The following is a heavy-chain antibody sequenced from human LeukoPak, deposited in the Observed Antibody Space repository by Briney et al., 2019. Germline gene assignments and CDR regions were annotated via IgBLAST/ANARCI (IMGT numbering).Heavy chain of an antibody. CDR2: IYYSGST. CDR3: ERNTMVRGVITSKNYYYGVDV. J-gene: IGHJ6*02. D-gene: IGHD3-10*01. V-gene: IGHV4-59*08. CDR1: GGSISSYY. Sequence: PSETLSLTCTVSGGSISSYYCSWIRQPPGKGLEWIGYIYYSGSTNYNPSLKSRVTISVDTSKNQFSLKLSSVTAADTAVYYCERNTMVRGVITSKNYYYGVDVWGQGTTVTVSS.